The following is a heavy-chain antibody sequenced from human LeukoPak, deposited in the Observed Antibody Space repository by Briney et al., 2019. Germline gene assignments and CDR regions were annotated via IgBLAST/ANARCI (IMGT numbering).Heavy chain of an antibody. Sequence: GGSLRLSCAASGFTFSNYVMNWVRQAPGKGLEWVSSISSSSSYIYYADSMKGRFTISRDNAKNSLYLQMNSLRAEDTAVYYCARDSGTFFDHWGQGTLVTVSS. V-gene: IGHV3-21*01. J-gene: IGHJ4*02. D-gene: IGHD2/OR15-2a*01. CDR3: ARDSGTFFDH. CDR1: GFTFSNYV. CDR2: ISSSSSYI.